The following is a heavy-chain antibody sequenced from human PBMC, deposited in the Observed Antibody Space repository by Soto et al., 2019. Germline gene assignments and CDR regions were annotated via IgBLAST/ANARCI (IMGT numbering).Heavy chain of an antibody. D-gene: IGHD6-19*01. CDR3: AREIAVAADYYYGMDV. Sequence: QVQLVQSGAEVKKPGASVKVSCKASGYTFTGYYMHWVRQAPGQGLEWMGWINPNSGGTNYAQKFQGRVTMTRDTSISTAYMELSRLSSDATAVYYCAREIAVAADYYYGMDVWGQGTTVTVSS. J-gene: IGHJ6*02. CDR1: GYTFTGYY. CDR2: INPNSGGT. V-gene: IGHV1-2*02.